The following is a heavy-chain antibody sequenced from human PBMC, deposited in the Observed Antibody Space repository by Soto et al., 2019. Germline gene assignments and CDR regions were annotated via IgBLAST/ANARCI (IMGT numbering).Heavy chain of an antibody. J-gene: IGHJ4*02. V-gene: IGHV3-23*01. CDR3: AKVWDHIVVVTALDY. CDR1: GFTFSSYA. CDR2: ISGSGGRT. D-gene: IGHD2-21*02. Sequence: EVQLLESGGGLVQPGGSLRLSCAASGFTFSSYAMSWVRQAPGKGLEWVSVISGSGGRTYHADSVKGRFTISRDNSKNTLYLQMNSLRAEDTGVYYCAKVWDHIVVVTALDYWGQGTLVTVSS.